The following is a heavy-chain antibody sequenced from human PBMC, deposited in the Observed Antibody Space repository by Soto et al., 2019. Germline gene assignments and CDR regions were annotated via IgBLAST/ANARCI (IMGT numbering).Heavy chain of an antibody. CDR2: INHSGDT. Sequence: ETLSLTCTVYGVSVSGHYWSWIRQPPGKGLEWIGEINHSGDTIYNPSLKSRVTISLDTSKSQFSLKLTSLTAADRAVYYCARGSVDTVDSSGFYEYWCQGTPVTVSS. CDR3: ARGSVDTVDSSGFYEY. J-gene: IGHJ4*02. V-gene: IGHV4-34*01. CDR1: GVSVSGHY. D-gene: IGHD3-22*01.